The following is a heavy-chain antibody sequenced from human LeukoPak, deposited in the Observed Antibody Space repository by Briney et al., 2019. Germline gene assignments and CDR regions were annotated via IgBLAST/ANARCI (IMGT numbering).Heavy chain of an antibody. CDR2: IIPILGIA. CDR3: ARARERYDYGSNWAPYYFDY. Sequence: SETLSCKSSGGTFSIYAISWVRRSPGQGLGWVGRIIPILGIANYAQKFQGRVTITADKSTSTAYMELSSLRAEDTAVYYCARARERYDYGSNWAPYYFDYWGQGTLVTVSS. CDR1: GGTFSIYA. V-gene: IGHV1-69*04. D-gene: IGHD4-23*01. J-gene: IGHJ4*02.